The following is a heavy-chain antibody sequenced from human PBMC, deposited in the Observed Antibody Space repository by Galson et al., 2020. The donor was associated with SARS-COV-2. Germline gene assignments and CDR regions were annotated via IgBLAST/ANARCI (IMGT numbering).Heavy chain of an antibody. V-gene: IGHV4-61*01. CDR1: GGSVSSGSYY. Sequence: SETLSLTCTVSGGSVSSGSYYWNWIRQPPGQGLEWIGHNYYSGRTNYNPSLKSRVTISVDTSKNQFSLKLSSVTAADTVVYYCAREVVGGIAVAGTVGLGFDPWGQGTLVTVSS. J-gene: IGHJ5*02. CDR2: NYYSGRT. CDR3: AREVVGGIAVAGTVGLGFDP. D-gene: IGHD6-19*01.